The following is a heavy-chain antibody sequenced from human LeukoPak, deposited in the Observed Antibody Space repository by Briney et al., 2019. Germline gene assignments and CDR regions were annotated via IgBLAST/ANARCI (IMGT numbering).Heavy chain of an antibody. CDR3: ARPNITSYYDSRGYDAFDV. CDR1: GYRFNAYW. Sequence: GESLKISCKGSGYRFNAYWIAWVRQMPGKGLEWMGIIYPDDSDTRYSPSFQGQVTISADKSVRTAYLQWSSLKASDTAMYYCARPNITSYYDSRGYDAFDVWGQGTLVTVSS. V-gene: IGHV5-51*01. CDR2: IYPDDSDT. D-gene: IGHD3-22*01. J-gene: IGHJ3*01.